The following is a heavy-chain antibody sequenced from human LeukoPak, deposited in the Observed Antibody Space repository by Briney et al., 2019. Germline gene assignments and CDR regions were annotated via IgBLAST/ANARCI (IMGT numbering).Heavy chain of an antibody. Sequence: SVKVSCKASGGTFSSYAISWVRQAPGQGLEWMGGIIPIFGTANYAQKFQGRVTMTRNTSISTAYMELSSLRSEDTAVYYCARARRYYYDSSGSLWDFDIWGQGTMVTVSS. V-gene: IGHV1-69*05. CDR2: IIPIFGTA. J-gene: IGHJ3*02. CDR1: GGTFSSYA. D-gene: IGHD3-22*01. CDR3: ARARRYYYDSSGSLWDFDI.